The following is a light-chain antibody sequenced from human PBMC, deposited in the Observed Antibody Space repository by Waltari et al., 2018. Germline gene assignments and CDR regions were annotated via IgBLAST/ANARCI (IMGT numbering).Light chain of an antibody. V-gene: IGLV2-14*03. CDR1: SRYVGAYAY. CDR2: NVS. Sequence: QSALTQPPSVSASPGQSITISCPGTSRYVGAYAYISWYQQHPGKAPRFIIYNVSKRPSGVSDRFSGSKSGNTASLTISGLQTEDEADYYCCSYTSDSAYVFGTGTKVTV. CDR3: CSYTSDSAYV. J-gene: IGLJ1*01.